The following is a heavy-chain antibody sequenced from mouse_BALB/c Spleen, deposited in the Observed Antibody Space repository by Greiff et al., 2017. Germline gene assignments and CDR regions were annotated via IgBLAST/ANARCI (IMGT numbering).Heavy chain of an antibody. CDR1: GYTFTSYV. V-gene: IGHV1-14*01. CDR2: INPYNDGT. J-gene: IGHJ4*01. Sequence: EVQLQQSGPELVKPGASVKMSCKASGYTFTSYVMHWVKQKPGQGLEWIGYINPYNDGTKYNEKFKGKATLTSDKSSSTAYMELSSLTSEDSAVYYCASPLRRNAMDYWGQGTSVTVSS. CDR3: ASPLRRNAMDY. D-gene: IGHD2-12*01.